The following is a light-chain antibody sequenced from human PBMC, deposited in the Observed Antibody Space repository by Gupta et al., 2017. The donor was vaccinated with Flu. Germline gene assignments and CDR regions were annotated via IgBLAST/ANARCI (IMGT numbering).Light chain of an antibody. CDR1: SSDVGDYNY. Sequence: QSALTQPASVSGSPGQSITIPCTGTSSDVGDYNYVSWYQQHPGKAPKFLIYEVKNRPSGVSNRFSGSKSGNTASLTISGLQAEDEADYYCSSYTSNYSFVVFGGGTKLTVL. CDR3: SSYTSNYSFVV. J-gene: IGLJ2*01. V-gene: IGLV2-14*01. CDR2: EVK.